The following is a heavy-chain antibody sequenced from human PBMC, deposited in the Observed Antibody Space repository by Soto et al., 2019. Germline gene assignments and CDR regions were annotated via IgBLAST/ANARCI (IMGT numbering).Heavy chain of an antibody. D-gene: IGHD3-10*01. Sequence: QVQLQESGPGLVKPSGTLSLTCAVSGGSISSSNWWSWVRQPPGKGLEWIGEIYHSGSTNYNPSLESTVSISVDKSKNQFSLKLSSVTAADTAVYYCARVDYYGSGSYTDATYYFDSWGQGTLVTVSS. J-gene: IGHJ4*02. V-gene: IGHV4-4*02. CDR2: IYHSGST. CDR1: GGSISSSNW. CDR3: ARVDYYGSGSYTDATYYFDS.